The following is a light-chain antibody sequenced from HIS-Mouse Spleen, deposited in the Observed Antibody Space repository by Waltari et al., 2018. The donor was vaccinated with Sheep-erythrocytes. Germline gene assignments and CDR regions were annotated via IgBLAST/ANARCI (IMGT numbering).Light chain of an antibody. CDR1: KDISNY. CDR2: DAS. J-gene: IGKJ4*01. Sequence: DIQMTQSPSSLSASVGDRVTITCQASKDISNYLNWYQQKPGKAPKLLIYDASNFEKGVPSRFSGSGSGTDFTFTISSLQPEDIATYYCQQYDNLLTFGGGTKVEIK. V-gene: IGKV1-33*01. CDR3: QQYDNLLT.